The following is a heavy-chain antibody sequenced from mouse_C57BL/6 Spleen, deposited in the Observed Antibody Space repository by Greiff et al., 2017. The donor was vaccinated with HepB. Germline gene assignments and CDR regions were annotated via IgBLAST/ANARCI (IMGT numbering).Heavy chain of an antibody. CDR2: ISYDGSN. V-gene: IGHV3-6*01. CDR1: GYSITSGYY. Sequence: EVKLVESGPGLVKPSQSLSLTCSVTGYSITSGYYWNWIRQFPGNKLEWMGYISYDGSNNYNPSLKNRISITRDTSKNQFFLKLNSVTTEDTATYYCAREGFSYFDYWGQGTTLTVSS. J-gene: IGHJ2*01. CDR3: AREGFSYFDY.